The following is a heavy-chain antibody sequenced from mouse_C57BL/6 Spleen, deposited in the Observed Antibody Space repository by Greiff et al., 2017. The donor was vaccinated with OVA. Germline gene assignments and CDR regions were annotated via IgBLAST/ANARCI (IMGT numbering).Heavy chain of an antibody. J-gene: IGHJ4*01. Sequence: EVKLVESGPGLVKPSHSLSLTCSVTGYSITSGYYWNWIRQFPGNKLEWMGYISYDGSNNYNPSLKNRISITRDTSKNQFFLKLNSVTTEDTATYYCAREGAQATDAMDYWGQGTSVTVSS. V-gene: IGHV3-6*01. D-gene: IGHD3-2*02. CDR1: GYSITSGYY. CDR3: AREGAQATDAMDY. CDR2: ISYDGSN.